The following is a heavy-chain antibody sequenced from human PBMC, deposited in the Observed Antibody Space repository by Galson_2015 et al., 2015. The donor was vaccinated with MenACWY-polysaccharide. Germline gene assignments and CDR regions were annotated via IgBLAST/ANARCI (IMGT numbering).Heavy chain of an antibody. D-gene: IGHD2-2*02. CDR3: AKVGSTSCYRGCSNCFDS. CDR1: GFTFTTYT. CDR2: IGETGIST. V-gene: IGHV3-23*01. J-gene: IGHJ5*01. Sequence: SLRLSCAASGFTFTTYTMAWVRQAPGKGLEWVSTIGETGISTYYAGSVRGRFTISRDNSRSTLYLQLNSLRAEDTAIYYCAKVGSTSCYRGCSNCFDSWGQGTLVSVSS.